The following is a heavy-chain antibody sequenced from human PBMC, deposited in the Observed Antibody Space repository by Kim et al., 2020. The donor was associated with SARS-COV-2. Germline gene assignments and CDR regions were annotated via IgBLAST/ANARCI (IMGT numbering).Heavy chain of an antibody. Sequence: SETLSLTCTVSGDSISTYYWSWIRQPPGKGLEWIGYIYYTGSTNYNPSLKSRVTISVDTSKNQFSLKLSSVTAADTAVYYCARDGVNNDFWSGDYHYNGMDVWGQGTTVTVSS. CDR3: ARDGVNNDFWSGDYHYNGMDV. J-gene: IGHJ6*02. CDR2: IYYTGST. CDR1: GDSISTYY. V-gene: IGHV4-59*01. D-gene: IGHD3-3*01.